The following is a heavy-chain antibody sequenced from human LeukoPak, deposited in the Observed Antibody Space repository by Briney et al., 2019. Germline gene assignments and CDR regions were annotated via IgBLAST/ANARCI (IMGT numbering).Heavy chain of an antibody. Sequence: GASVKVSCKASGYTFTGYYMHWVRQAPGQGLEWMGWINPNSGGTNYAQKFQGWVTMTRDTSISTAYMELSRLRSDDTAVYYCARDLDTAREPPLDYWGQGTLVTVSS. D-gene: IGHD5-18*01. J-gene: IGHJ4*02. CDR2: INPNSGGT. V-gene: IGHV1-2*04. CDR3: ARDLDTAREPPLDY. CDR1: GYTFTGYY.